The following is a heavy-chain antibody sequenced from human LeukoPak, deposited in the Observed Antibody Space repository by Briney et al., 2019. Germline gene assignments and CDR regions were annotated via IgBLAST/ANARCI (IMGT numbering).Heavy chain of an antibody. CDR3: ARLSSGSLFDY. CDR2: IYTSGST. V-gene: IGHV4-4*09. J-gene: IGHJ4*02. D-gene: IGHD1-26*01. CDR1: GGSISSYY. Sequence: SETLSLTCTVSGGSISSYYWSWIRQPPGKGLEWIGYIYTSGSTNYNPSLKSRVTLSVDTSKNQFSLKLSSVTAADTAVYYCARLSSGSLFDYWGQGTLVTVSS.